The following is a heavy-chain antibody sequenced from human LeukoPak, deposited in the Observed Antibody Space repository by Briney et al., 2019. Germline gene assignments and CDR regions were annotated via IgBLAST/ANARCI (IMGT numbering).Heavy chain of an antibody. CDR2: ISNRNSYI. J-gene: IGHJ1*01. V-gene: IGHV3-21*01. CDR3: AKDGGEGHGGNHGFQH. CDR1: GFTFSSFA. D-gene: IGHD4-23*01. Sequence: PGGSLRLSCAASGFTFSSFAMNWVRQAPGKGLEWVSSISNRNSYIYYADSVKGRFTISRDNGKNSLYLQMDSLRAEDTAVYYCAKDGGEGHGGNHGFQHWGRGTLVTVSS.